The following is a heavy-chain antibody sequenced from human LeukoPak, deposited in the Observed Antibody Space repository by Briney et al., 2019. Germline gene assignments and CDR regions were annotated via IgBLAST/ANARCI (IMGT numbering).Heavy chain of an antibody. CDR3: ARPVGSRGAFDI. CDR1: GFTFSSYS. V-gene: IGHV4-34*01. CDR2: INHSGST. Sequence: LRLSCAASGFTFSSYSMNWVRQPPGEGLEWIGEINHSGSTNYNPSLKSRVTISVDTSKNQFSLKLSSVTAADTAVYYCARPVGSRGAFDIWGQGTMVTVSS. D-gene: IGHD3-10*01. J-gene: IGHJ3*02.